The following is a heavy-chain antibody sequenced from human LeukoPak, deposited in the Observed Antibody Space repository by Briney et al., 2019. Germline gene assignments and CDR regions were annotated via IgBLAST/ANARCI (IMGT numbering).Heavy chain of an antibody. CDR3: ARGSMVRGVTPLDY. CDR2: ISYDGSNK. Sequence: PGRSLRLSCAASGFTFSSYAMHWVRQALGKGLEWVAVISYDGSNKYYADSVKGRFTISRDNSKNTLYLQMNSLRAEDTAVYYCARGSMVRGVTPLDYWGQGTLVTVSS. J-gene: IGHJ4*02. V-gene: IGHV3-30-3*01. CDR1: GFTFSSYA. D-gene: IGHD3-10*01.